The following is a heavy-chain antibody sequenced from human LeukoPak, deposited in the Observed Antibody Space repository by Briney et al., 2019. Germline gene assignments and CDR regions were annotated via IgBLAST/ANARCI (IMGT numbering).Heavy chain of an antibody. V-gene: IGHV4-39*01. J-gene: IGHJ5*02. CDR3: ARQVAAAGDPANWFDP. Sequence: PSETLSLTCTVSGGSISSSSYYWGWIRQPPGKGLEWIGSIYYSGSTYYNPSLKSRVTISVDTSKNQFSLKLSSVTAADTAVYYCARQVAAAGDPANWFDPWGQGTLVTVSS. D-gene: IGHD6-13*01. CDR1: GGSISSSSYY. CDR2: IYYSGST.